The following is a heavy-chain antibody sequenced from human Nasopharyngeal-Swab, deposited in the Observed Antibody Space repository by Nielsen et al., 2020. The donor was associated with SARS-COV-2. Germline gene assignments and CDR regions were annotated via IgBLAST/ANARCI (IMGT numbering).Heavy chain of an antibody. Sequence: GESLKISCAASGFTFSSYSMNWVRQAPGKGLEWVSSISSSSSYIYYADSVKGRFTISRDNAKNSLYLQMNSLRAEDTAVYYCARALPDTYRGGDCYYNWGQGTLVTVSS. CDR1: GFTFSSYS. CDR2: ISSSSSYI. CDR3: ARALPDTYRGGDCYYN. V-gene: IGHV3-21*01. J-gene: IGHJ4*02. D-gene: IGHD2-21*02.